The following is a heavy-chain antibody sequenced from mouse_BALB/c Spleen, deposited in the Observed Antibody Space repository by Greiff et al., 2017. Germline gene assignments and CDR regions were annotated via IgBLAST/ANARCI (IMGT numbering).Heavy chain of an antibody. Sequence: QVQLQQPGAELVKPGASVKLSCKASGYTFTSYWMHWVKQRPGQGLEWIGEIDPSDSYTNYNQKFKGKATLTVDKSSSTAYMQLSSLTSEDSAVYYCARGGGSSSYAMDYWGQGTSVTVSS. CDR2: IDPSDSYT. V-gene: IGHV1-69*02. D-gene: IGHD1-1*01. J-gene: IGHJ4*01. CDR1: GYTFTSYW. CDR3: ARGGGSSSYAMDY.